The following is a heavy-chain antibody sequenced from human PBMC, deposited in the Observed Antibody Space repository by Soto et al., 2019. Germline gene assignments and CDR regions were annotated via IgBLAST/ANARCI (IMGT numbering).Heavy chain of an antibody. Sequence: QVQLVQSGAEVKKPGASVKVSCKASGYTFTSYGISWVRQAPGQGLEWMGWISAYNGNTNYAQKLQGRVTMTTDTSTSTAYMELRSLRSDDTAVYYCARALYSSGWSHYYFYYGMDVWVQGTTVTVSS. CDR2: ISAYNGNT. J-gene: IGHJ6*02. CDR1: GYTFTSYG. V-gene: IGHV1-18*01. CDR3: ARALYSSGWSHYYFYYGMDV. D-gene: IGHD6-19*01.